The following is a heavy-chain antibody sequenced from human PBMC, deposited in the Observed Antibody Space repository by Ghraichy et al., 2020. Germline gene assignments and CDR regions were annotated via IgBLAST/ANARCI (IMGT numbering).Heavy chain of an antibody. J-gene: IGHJ4*02. CDR1: GGSISGYY. V-gene: IGHV4-59*01. CDR3: ARSTGDTKPQFDY. CDR2: IYYSGST. Sequence: SETLSLTCTVSGGSISGYYWSWIRQPPGKGLEWIAYIYYSGSTNYNASLKSRVTISLDTSKNQFSLKLSSVTAADTAVYYCARSTGDTKPQFDYWGQGILVTVSS.